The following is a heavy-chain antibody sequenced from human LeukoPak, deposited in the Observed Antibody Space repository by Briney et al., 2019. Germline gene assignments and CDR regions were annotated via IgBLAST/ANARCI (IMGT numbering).Heavy chain of an antibody. D-gene: IGHD6-6*01. CDR2: ISSNGGST. CDR3: ARGDSSSADY. Sequence: GGSLRLSCAASGFTFSSYAMHWVRQAPGRGLEYVSAISSNGGSTYYANSVKGRFTISRDNSKNTLYLQMGSLRAEDMAVYYCARGDSSSADYWGQGTLVTVSS. J-gene: IGHJ4*02. V-gene: IGHV3-64*01. CDR1: GFTFSSYA.